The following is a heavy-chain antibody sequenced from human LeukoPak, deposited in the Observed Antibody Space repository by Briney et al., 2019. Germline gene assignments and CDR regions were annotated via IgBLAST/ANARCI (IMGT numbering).Heavy chain of an antibody. CDR3: AILREFYFDY. D-gene: IGHD3-10*01. CDR1: GGSIRSDKYY. V-gene: IGHV4-39*01. CDR2: IYHSGST. J-gene: IGHJ4*02. Sequence: NPSETLSLTCTVSGGSIRSDKYYWGWIRQPPGKGLEWIGSIYHSGSTYYNPSLKSRVTISVDTSKNQFSLKLSSVTAADTAVYYCAILREFYFDYWGQGTLVTVSS.